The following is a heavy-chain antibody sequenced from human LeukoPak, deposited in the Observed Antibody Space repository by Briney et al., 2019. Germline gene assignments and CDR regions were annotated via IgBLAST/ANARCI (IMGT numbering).Heavy chain of an antibody. Sequence: GGSLRLSCAASGFTFSSYAMSWVRQAPGKGLEWVSAISGSGGSTYYADSVKGRFTISRDNSKNTLYLQMNSLRTEDTAVYYCAKDGWYCSSTSCYGDYWGQGTLVTVSS. CDR1: GFTFSSYA. CDR3: AKDGWYCSSTSCYGDY. D-gene: IGHD2-2*01. V-gene: IGHV3-23*01. J-gene: IGHJ4*02. CDR2: ISGSGGST.